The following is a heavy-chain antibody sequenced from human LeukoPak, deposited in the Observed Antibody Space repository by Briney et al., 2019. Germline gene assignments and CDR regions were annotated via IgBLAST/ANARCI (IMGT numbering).Heavy chain of an antibody. Sequence: ASVKVSCKASGYTFTNYYMSWVRQAPGQGLQWMGIINPSGGSTSYAQKFQGRVTMTRDTSTSTVFIELGSLTSEDTAVYYCVRATREPDYWGQGTLVTVSS. CDR3: VRATREPDY. D-gene: IGHD1-26*01. V-gene: IGHV1-46*01. J-gene: IGHJ4*02. CDR1: GYTFTNYY. CDR2: INPSGGST.